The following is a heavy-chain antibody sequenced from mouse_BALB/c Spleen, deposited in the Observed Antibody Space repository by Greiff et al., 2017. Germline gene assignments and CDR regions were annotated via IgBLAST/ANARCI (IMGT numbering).Heavy chain of an antibody. CDR3: ARRMGFRYHAMDY. CDR2: IYPGDGDT. J-gene: IGHJ4*01. Sequence: VQLQQSGAELARPGASVKLSCKASGYTFTSYWMQWVKQRPGQGLEWIGAIYPGDGDTRYTQKFKGKATLTADKSSSTAYMQLSSLASEDSAVYYCARRMGFRYHAMDYWGQGTSVTVSS. D-gene: IGHD2-3*01. V-gene: IGHV1-87*01. CDR1: GYTFTSYW.